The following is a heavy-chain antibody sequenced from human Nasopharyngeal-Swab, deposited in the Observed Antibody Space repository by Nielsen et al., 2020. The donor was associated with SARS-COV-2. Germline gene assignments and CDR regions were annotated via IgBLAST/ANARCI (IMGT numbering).Heavy chain of an antibody. J-gene: IGHJ4*02. CDR1: GFTFSSFW. CDR3: ATSFSTAAYDY. Sequence: GESLKISCTASGFTFSSFWMAWFRQAPGKGLEWVANMNQDGRQIYYVDSLKDRFTISRDNAKSSLNLQMASLRAEDTAVYFCATSFSTAAYDYWGQGTLVTVSS. CDR2: MNQDGRQI. D-gene: IGHD6-13*01. V-gene: IGHV3-7*03.